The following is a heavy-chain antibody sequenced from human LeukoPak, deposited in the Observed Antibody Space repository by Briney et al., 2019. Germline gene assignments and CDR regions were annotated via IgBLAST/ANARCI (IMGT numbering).Heavy chain of an antibody. V-gene: IGHV3-7*01. J-gene: IGHJ4*02. D-gene: IGHD1-1*01. CDR2: TNEAGGDK. CDR3: AIATTGRGAFGS. CDR1: GFTFSDFW. Sequence: GGSLRLSCAASGFTFSDFWMSWVRQAPGKGLECVASTNEAGGDKLYVDSVKGRFTISRDNSKNSLSLQMNSLTAEDTAIYYCAIATTGRGAFGSWGQGTLVSVSS.